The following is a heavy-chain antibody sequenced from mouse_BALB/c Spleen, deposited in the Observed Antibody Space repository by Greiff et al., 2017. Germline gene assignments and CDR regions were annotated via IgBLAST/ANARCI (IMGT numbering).Heavy chain of an antibody. CDR2: SRNKANDYTT. V-gene: IGHV7-1*02. CDR3: ASAYDGYSWFAY. Sequence: EVKLMESGGGLVQPGGSLRLSCATSGFTFSDFYMEWVRQPPGKRLEWIAASRNKANDYTTEYSASVKGRFIVSRDTFQSIRYLQMNALRAEDTAIYYCASAYDGYSWFAYWGQGTLVTVSA. CDR1: GFTFSDFY. J-gene: IGHJ3*01. D-gene: IGHD2-3*01.